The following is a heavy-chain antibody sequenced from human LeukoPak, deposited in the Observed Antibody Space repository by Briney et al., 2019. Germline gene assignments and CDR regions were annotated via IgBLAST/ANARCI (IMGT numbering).Heavy chain of an antibody. D-gene: IGHD2-2*01. CDR1: GITFSSYG. CDR2: INWNGGST. Sequence: PGGSLRLSCAASGITFSSYGMSWVRQAPGKGLEWVSGINWNGGSTGYADSVKGRFTISRDNAKNSLYLQMNSLRAEDTALYYCARAGQYQLLWKPNYYYYMDVWGKGTTVTVSS. J-gene: IGHJ6*03. V-gene: IGHV3-20*04. CDR3: ARAGQYQLLWKPNYYYYMDV.